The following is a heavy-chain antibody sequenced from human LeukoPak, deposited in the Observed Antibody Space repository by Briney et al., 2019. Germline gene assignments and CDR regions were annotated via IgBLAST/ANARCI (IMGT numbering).Heavy chain of an antibody. J-gene: IGHJ4*02. Sequence: NPSETLSLTCAVYGGSFSGYYWSWIRQPPGKGLEWIGEINNSRSTNYNPSLKSRVTISVDTSKNQFSLKLSSVTAADTAVYYCAGYSLLFFYFGYWGQRTLLTDSS. CDR3: AGYSLLFFYFGY. V-gene: IGHV4-34*01. CDR1: GGSFSGYY. CDR2: INNSRST. D-gene: IGHD6-13*01.